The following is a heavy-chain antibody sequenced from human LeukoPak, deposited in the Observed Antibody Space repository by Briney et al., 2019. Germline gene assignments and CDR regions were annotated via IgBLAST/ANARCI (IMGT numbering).Heavy chain of an antibody. V-gene: IGHV1-46*01. D-gene: IGHD4-17*01. J-gene: IGHJ4*02. CDR3: ARDSYGDYDDY. CDR2: INPSGGST. CDR1: GYTFTRYG. Sequence: ASVKVSCKAFGYTFTRYGVSWVRQAPGQGLEWMGIINPSGGSTSYAQKFQGRVTMTRDTSTSTVYMELSSLRSEDTAVYYCARDSYGDYDDYWGQGTLVTVSS.